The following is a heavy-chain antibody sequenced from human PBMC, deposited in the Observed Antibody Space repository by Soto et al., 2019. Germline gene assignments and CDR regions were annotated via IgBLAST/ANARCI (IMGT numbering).Heavy chain of an antibody. J-gene: IGHJ3*02. Sequence: AGSLRLSCAASGFTFSSYWMKWVRKAPRKGLEWVANIKHNRSDKYYVDSVKGRFIISRDNAKNSLYLQMNSLRDEDTAVYYCARDQAGYNDAFDIWGQGTMVTVSS. V-gene: IGHV3-7*01. CDR1: GFTFSSYW. CDR3: ARDQAGYNDAFDI. CDR2: IKHNRSDK. D-gene: IGHD5-12*01.